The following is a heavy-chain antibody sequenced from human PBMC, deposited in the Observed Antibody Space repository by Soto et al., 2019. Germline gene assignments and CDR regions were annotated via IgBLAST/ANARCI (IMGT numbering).Heavy chain of an antibody. D-gene: IGHD1-1*01. CDR3: ARIPVNWNQIDY. CDR1: GGSISSYY. Sequence: SETLSLTCTVSGGSISSYYWSWIRQPPGKGLEWIGYIYYSGSTNYNPSLKSRVTISVDTSKNQFYLKLSSVTAAATDVYYCARIPVNWNQIDYWGQRTLVTVSS. CDR2: IYYSGST. J-gene: IGHJ4*02. V-gene: IGHV4-59*01.